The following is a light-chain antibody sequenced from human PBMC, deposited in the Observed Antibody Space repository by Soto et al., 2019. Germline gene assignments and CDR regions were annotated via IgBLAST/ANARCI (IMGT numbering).Light chain of an antibody. CDR3: QQYNNWPPYT. Sequence: EIVMTQSPATLSVSPGERATLSCRASQRISNNLAWYQQKAGQAPRLLIYGASTRATGIPARFSGSGSETEVTLTISSLQSEDFAVYYCQQYNNWPPYTFGQGTKLEIK. CDR1: QRISNN. CDR2: GAS. V-gene: IGKV3-15*01. J-gene: IGKJ2*01.